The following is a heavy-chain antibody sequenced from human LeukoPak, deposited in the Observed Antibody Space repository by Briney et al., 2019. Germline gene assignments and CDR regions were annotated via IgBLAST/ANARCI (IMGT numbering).Heavy chain of an antibody. CDR2: IYYSGST. D-gene: IGHD5-18*01. Sequence: SETPSLTCTVSGGSMRNYYWNWIRQPPGKGLEWIGYIYYSGSTNYNPSLKSRLTISVDTSKNQFSLKLSSVTAADTAVYYCARPGVGSGRYGAFDIWGQGTMVTVSS. CDR1: GGSMRNYY. CDR3: ARPGVGSGRYGAFDI. V-gene: IGHV4-59*08. J-gene: IGHJ3*02.